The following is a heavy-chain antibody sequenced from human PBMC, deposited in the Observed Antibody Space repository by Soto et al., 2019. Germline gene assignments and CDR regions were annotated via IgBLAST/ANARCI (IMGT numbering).Heavy chain of an antibody. V-gene: IGHV1-69*01. CDR2: FTPKFGTA. CDR3: ARVVVSGFEFWYFDL. D-gene: IGHD5-12*01. J-gene: IGHJ2*01. CDR1: GGTFRNHG. Sequence: QVQLVQSGAEVKKPGSSVKVSCKASGGTFRNHGISWLRQAPGQGLEWIGGFTPKFGTANYAPKFQGRVSITADESTTTASVALSNLRPEDTAVYFCARVVVSGFEFWYFDLWGRGTLITVSS.